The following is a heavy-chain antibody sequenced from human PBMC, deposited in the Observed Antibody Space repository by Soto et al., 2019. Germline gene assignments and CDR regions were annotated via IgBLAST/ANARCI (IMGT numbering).Heavy chain of an antibody. V-gene: IGHV4-39*01. D-gene: IGHD5-18*01. J-gene: IGHJ4*02. Sequence: PSETLSLTCTVSGVSISGSRYYWGWSRQTPGRGLEWIGNIYYSGSTYYPPALKSRVTLTVDTSKNQFSLNLYSVTAADTALYYCARGGTVMASFDYWGQGTLVTVSS. CDR2: IYYSGST. CDR1: GVSISGSRYY. CDR3: ARGGTVMASFDY.